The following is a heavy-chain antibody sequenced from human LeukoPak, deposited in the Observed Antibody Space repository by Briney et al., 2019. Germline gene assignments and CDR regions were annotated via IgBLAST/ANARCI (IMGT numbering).Heavy chain of an antibody. D-gene: IGHD4-11*01. J-gene: IGHJ6*03. CDR3: ARRLEVTTPNAYYYYYMDV. CDR1: GGSINSGGDS. Sequence: SETLSLTCAVSGGSINSGGDSWSWIRQPPGKGLEWIGYIYYSGSTYYNPSLKSRVTISVDTSKNQFSLKLTSVTAADTAVYYCARRLEVTTPNAYYYYYMDVWGKGTTVTVSS. CDR2: IYYSGST. V-gene: IGHV4-30-4*07.